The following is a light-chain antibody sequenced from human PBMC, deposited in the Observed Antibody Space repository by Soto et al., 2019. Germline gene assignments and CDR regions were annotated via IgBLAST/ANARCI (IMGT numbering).Light chain of an antibody. CDR3: QKYNSAPWT. J-gene: IGKJ1*01. Sequence: DIQMTQSPSSLSASVGDRVTITCRASQGISNYLAWYRQKPGKVPKLLIYAASTLQSGVPSRFSGSGSGTDFTLTISSQQPEDVATYYCQKYNSAPWTFGQGTKVEIK. CDR2: AAS. V-gene: IGKV1-27*01. CDR1: QGISNY.